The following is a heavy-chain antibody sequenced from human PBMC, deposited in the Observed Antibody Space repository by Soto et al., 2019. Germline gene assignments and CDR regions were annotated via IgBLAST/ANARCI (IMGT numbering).Heavy chain of an antibody. CDR1: GGSFSGYY. Sequence: PSETLSLTCAVYGGSFSGYYWSWIRQPPGKGLEWIGEINHSGSTNYNPSLKSRVTISVDTSKNQFSLKLSSVTAADTAVYYCARGEYYYDSSGPVGYGMDVWGQGTTVTVSS. J-gene: IGHJ6*02. V-gene: IGHV4-34*01. CDR3: ARGEYYYDSSGPVGYGMDV. D-gene: IGHD3-22*01. CDR2: INHSGST.